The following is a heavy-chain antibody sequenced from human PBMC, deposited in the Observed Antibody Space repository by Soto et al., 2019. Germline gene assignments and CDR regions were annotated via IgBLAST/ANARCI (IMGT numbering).Heavy chain of an antibody. Sequence: SCKASGYTFTSYAMHWVRQAPGKGLEYVSSISINGGSTHYADSVKGRFTISRDNSRNTQYLQMSSLRADDTAVYYCVKGEFYYDSSAYYPFDSWGQGTLVTVSS. J-gene: IGHJ4*02. D-gene: IGHD3-22*01. V-gene: IGHV3-64D*06. CDR1: GYTFTSYA. CDR3: VKGEFYYDSSAYYPFDS. CDR2: ISINGGST.